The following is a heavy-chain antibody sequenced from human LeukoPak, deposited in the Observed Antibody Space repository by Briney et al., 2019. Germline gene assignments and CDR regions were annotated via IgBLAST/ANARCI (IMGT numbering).Heavy chain of an antibody. Sequence: GGSLRLSCAASGFTFNSYWMVWVRQAPGKGLVWVSCINPDGSWTLHADSVKGRFAISRDYARNTLYLQMNSLGVEDTAMYYCARYEQRPGVTASDPWSQGTLVTVSS. CDR3: ARYEQRPGVTASDP. D-gene: IGHD2-21*02. CDR2: INPDGSWT. CDR1: GFTFNSYW. V-gene: IGHV3-74*01. J-gene: IGHJ5*02.